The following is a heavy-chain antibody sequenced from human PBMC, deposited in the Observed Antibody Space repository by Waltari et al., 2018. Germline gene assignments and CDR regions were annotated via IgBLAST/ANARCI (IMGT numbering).Heavy chain of an antibody. Sequence: QVQLVQSGAEVKKPGASVKVSCKASGYTFTSYYMHWVRQAPGQGLEWMGIINPSGVSTSYSQKFQGRVTMTRYTSTSTVYMELSSLRSEDTAVYYCASGRSGGSSAGYWGQGTLVTVSS. V-gene: IGHV1-46*01. CDR2: INPSGVST. CDR3: ASGRSGGSSAGY. D-gene: IGHD6-6*01. J-gene: IGHJ4*02. CDR1: GYTFTSYY.